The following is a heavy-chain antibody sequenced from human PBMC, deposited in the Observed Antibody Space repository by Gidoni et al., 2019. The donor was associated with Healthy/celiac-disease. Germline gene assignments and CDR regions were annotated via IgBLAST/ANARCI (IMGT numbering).Heavy chain of an antibody. V-gene: IGHV4-34*01. Sequence: QVQLQQLGPGLLKPAATLSPTGAVPGGSFSGYSWSWVRQPPGKGLEWIGAITRSGRTNYNPSLKNRVTISVDTSKNQFSLKLSSVTAAGTAVYYCARGHRSAGSSFDYWGRRTLVTVSS. CDR1: GGSFSGYS. CDR2: ITRSGRT. J-gene: IGHJ4*02. CDR3: ARGHRSAGSSFDY. D-gene: IGHD3-10*01.